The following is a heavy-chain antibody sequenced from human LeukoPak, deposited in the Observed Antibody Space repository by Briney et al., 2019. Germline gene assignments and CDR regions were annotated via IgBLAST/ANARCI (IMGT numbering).Heavy chain of an antibody. CDR2: IFGTGDTT. Sequence: GGSLRLSCAASGFTFSSYAMNWVRQAPGKGLEWVSIIFGTGDTTYYADSVKGRFTISRDNSKNTLYLQMNSLRAEDTAVYYCAKDIWGQQLGGYFDYWGQGTLVTVSS. CDR3: AKDIWGQQLGGYFDY. D-gene: IGHD6-13*01. CDR1: GFTFSSYA. V-gene: IGHV3-23*01. J-gene: IGHJ4*02.